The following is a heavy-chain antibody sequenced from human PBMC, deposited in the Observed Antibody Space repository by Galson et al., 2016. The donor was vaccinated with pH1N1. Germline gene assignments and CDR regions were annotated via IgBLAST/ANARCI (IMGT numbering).Heavy chain of an antibody. CDR1: GGSISSDTYY. CDR2: FHHTDGT. CDR3: ARSAQWLLYSRFDP. Sequence: ETLSLTCAVSGGSISSDTYYWGWIRQPPGKGLEWIGSFHHTDGTYYNPSLKSRVTISVDTSKSQISLTLSSVSAADTAMYYCARSAQWLLYSRFDPWGQGILVTVSS. D-gene: IGHD6-19*01. J-gene: IGHJ5*02. V-gene: IGHV4-39*07.